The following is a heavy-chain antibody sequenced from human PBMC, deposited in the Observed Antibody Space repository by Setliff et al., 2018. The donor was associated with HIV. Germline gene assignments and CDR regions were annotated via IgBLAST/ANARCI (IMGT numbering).Heavy chain of an antibody. V-gene: IGHV4-59*04. CDR1: GGFISNHY. CDR2: IYHTGRT. D-gene: IGHD3-22*01. Sequence: PSETLSLTCTISGGFISNHYWNWIRQPPGKGLEWTGSIYHTGRTYYNRSLESRLTISIDTSKNQFSLKLTSVTAADTAMYYCASRIYYYDESRVLREEGFVPWGQGTLVTVSS. CDR3: ASRIYYYDESRVLREEGFVP. J-gene: IGHJ5*02.